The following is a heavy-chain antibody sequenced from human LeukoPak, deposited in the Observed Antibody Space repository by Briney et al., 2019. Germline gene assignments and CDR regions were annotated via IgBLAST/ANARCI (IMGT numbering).Heavy chain of an antibody. CDR2: INHSGST. CDR1: GGSFSGYY. CDR3: ARGSSWSGLDY. J-gene: IGHJ4*02. D-gene: IGHD6-13*01. V-gene: IGHV4-34*01. Sequence: SETLSLTCAVYGGSFSGYYWSWIRQPPGKGLEWIGEINHSGSTNYNPSLKSRVTISVDTSKNQFSLKLSSVTAADTAVYYCARGSSWSGLDYWGQGTLVTVSS.